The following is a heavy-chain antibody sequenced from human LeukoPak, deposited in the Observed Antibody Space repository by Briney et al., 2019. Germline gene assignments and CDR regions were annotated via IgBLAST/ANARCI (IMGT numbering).Heavy chain of an antibody. J-gene: IGHJ6*03. CDR3: ARGPYGSSWTDYYYYMDV. CDR2: INPNSGGT. D-gene: IGHD6-13*01. V-gene: IGHV1-2*02. CDR1: GYTFTGYY. Sequence: GASVKVSCKASGYTFTGYYMHWVRQAPGQGLKWMGWINPNSGGTNYAQKFQGRVTMTRDTSISTAYMELSILRSDDTAVYYCARGPYGSSWTDYYYYMDVWGKGTTVTVSS.